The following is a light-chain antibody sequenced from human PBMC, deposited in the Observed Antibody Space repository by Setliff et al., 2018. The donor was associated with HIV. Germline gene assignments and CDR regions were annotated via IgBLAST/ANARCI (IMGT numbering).Light chain of an antibody. CDR3: QVWDSNTDHVV. Sequence: SYELTQPPSVSVAPGKTARITCGGNNLGSKSVHWYQQKAGQAPVLVVYDDSDRPSGIPERFSGSNSGNTATLTITRVEAGDEADYYCQVWDSNTDHVVFGGGTKVTVL. CDR2: DDS. V-gene: IGLV3-21*03. J-gene: IGLJ2*01. CDR1: NLGSKS.